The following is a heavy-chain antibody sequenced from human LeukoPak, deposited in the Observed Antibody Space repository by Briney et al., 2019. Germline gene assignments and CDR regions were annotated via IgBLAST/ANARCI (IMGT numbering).Heavy chain of an antibody. V-gene: IGHV3-13*01. CDR2: IGIAGDT. Sequence: QPGGSLRLSCAASGFTFSRYDMHWVRQATGKGLEWVSGIGIAGDTYYRGSVKGRFTISRENAKNSLYLQMSSLRAGDTAVYYCARVSTSGYDIWGRGTMVTVSS. CDR3: ARVSTSGYDI. CDR1: GFTFSRYD. D-gene: IGHD2-2*01. J-gene: IGHJ3*02.